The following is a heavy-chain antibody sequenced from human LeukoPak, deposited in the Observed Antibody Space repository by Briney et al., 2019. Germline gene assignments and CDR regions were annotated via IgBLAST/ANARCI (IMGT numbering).Heavy chain of an antibody. J-gene: IGHJ4*02. CDR3: ARDPTTTGNDY. Sequence: ASVKVSCKASGYTFTSYYIHWVRQAPGQGLEWTGIINPSGGSTSYAQKFQGRVTMTRDTSTSTVYMELSSLRSEDTAVYYCARDPTTTGNDYWGQGTLVTVSS. CDR1: GYTFTSYY. V-gene: IGHV1-46*01. D-gene: IGHD4-17*01. CDR2: INPSGGST.